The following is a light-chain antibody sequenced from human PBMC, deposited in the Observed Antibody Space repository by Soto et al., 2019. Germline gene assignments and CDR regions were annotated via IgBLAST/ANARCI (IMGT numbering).Light chain of an antibody. Sequence: DVQMTQSPSTLSASVGDRVTITCRASQGISNRLAWYQQKPGKAPKLLIYQASSLKSGVPSRFGGSGSGTECTLTITSLQPDDVATYYCQQYNSHWTFGQGTKVEIK. J-gene: IGKJ1*01. V-gene: IGKV1-5*03. CDR2: QAS. CDR3: QQYNSHWT. CDR1: QGISNR.